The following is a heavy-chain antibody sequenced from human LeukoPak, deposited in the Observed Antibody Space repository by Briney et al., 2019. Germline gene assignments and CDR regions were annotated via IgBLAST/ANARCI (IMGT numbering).Heavy chain of an antibody. J-gene: IGHJ6*02. CDR1: GFTFSSYG. CDR3: AKDLRPYYYYYGMDV. V-gene: IGHV3-30*02. CDR2: IRYDGSNK. Sequence: GGSLRLSCAASGFTFSSYGMHWVRQAPGKGLEWVAFIRYDGSNKYYADSVKGRFTISRDNSKNTLYLQMNSLRAEDTAVYYCAKDLRPYYYYYGMDVWGQGTTVTVSS.